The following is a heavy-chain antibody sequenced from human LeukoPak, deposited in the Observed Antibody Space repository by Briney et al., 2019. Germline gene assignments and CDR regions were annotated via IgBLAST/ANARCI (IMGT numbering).Heavy chain of an antibody. CDR1: GFTLSSYS. V-gene: IGHV3-64*01. J-gene: IGHJ4*02. CDR3: ARELPGIAVAGKGGYFDY. CDR2: ISRNGGNT. Sequence: GRSLRLSWPASGFTLSSYSMQWVRQAPGKGLEYVSSISRNGGNTYYANSVKGRFTISRDNSKNTLYLQMGSLRAEDMAVYYCARELPGIAVAGKGGYFDYWGQGTLVTVSS. D-gene: IGHD6-19*01.